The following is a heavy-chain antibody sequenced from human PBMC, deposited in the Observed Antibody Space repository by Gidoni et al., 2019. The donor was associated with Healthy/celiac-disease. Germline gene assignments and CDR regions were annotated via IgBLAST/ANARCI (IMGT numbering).Heavy chain of an antibody. CDR1: GFTFSNAW. Sequence: EVQLVESGGGLVKPGGSLRLSCAASGFTFSNAWMSWVRQAPGKGLEWVGRIKSKTDGGTTDYAAPVKGRFTISRDDSKNTLYLQMNSLKTEDTAVYYCTTSGYDLYYYYGMDVWGQGTTVTVSS. CDR2: IKSKTDGGTT. CDR3: TTSGYDLYYYYGMDV. V-gene: IGHV3-15*01. D-gene: IGHD5-12*01. J-gene: IGHJ6*02.